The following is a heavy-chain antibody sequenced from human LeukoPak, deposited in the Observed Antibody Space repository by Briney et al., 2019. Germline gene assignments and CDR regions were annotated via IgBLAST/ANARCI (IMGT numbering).Heavy chain of an antibody. CDR2: IGTAGDT. CDR3: AIAPGMCSPGWSSSWYRDAFDI. D-gene: IGHD6-13*01. V-gene: IGHV3-13*01. CDR1: GFTFSSYD. J-gene: IGHJ3*02. Sequence: PGGSLRLSCAASGFTFSSYDMHWVRQATGKGLEWVSAIGTAGDTYYPGSVKGRFTISRENAKNSLYLQMNSLRAGDTAVYYCAIAPGMCSPGWSSSWYRDAFDIWGQGTMVTVSS.